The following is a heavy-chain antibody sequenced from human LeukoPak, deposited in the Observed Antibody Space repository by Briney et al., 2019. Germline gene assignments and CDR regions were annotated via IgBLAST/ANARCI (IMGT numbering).Heavy chain of an antibody. CDR2: ISGSGGST. CDR1: GFTFSSYA. CDR3: AKDRSSLSLVRGVIGYFDY. Sequence: PGGSLRLSCAASGFTFSSYAMSWARQAPGKGLEWVSAISGSGGSTYYADSVKGRFTISRDNSKNTLYLQMNSLRAEDTAVYYCAKDRSSLSLVRGVIGYFDYWGQGTLVTVSS. J-gene: IGHJ4*02. D-gene: IGHD3-10*01. V-gene: IGHV3-23*01.